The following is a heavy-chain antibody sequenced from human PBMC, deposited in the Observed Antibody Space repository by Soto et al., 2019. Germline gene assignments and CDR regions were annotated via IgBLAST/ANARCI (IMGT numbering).Heavy chain of an antibody. Sequence: QVQLQESGPGLVKPSQTLSLTCTVSGGSISSGDYYWSWIRQPPGKGLEWIGYIYYRGSTSYNPSRKSRVTISVDTSKNQFSLKQSSVTAADTAVYYCARVYSGCPSSFDYWGQGTLVTVSS. CDR3: ARVYSGCPSSFDY. CDR2: IYYRGST. V-gene: IGHV4-30-4*01. CDR1: GGSISSGDYY. D-gene: IGHD5-12*01. J-gene: IGHJ4*02.